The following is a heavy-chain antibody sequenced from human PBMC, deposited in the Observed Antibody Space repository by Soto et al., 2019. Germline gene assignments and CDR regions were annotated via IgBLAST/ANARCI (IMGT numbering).Heavy chain of an antibody. V-gene: IGHV1-2*04. CDR3: AMCSGGSCYSGFDY. J-gene: IGHJ4*02. CDR2: INPNSGGT. Sequence: QVQLVQSGAEVKKPGASVKVSCKASGYTFTGYYMHWVRQAPGQGLEWMGWINPNSGGTNYAQKFQGWVTMTRDTYISTAYMELSRLRSDDTAVYYCAMCSGGSCYSGFDYWGQGTLVTVSS. D-gene: IGHD2-15*01. CDR1: GYTFTGYY.